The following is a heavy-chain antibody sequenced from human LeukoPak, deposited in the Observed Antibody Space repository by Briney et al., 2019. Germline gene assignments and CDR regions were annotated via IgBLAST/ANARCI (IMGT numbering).Heavy chain of an antibody. CDR3: TRHAPPFGYDY. J-gene: IGHJ4*02. CDR1: GFTFSGSA. V-gene: IGHV3-73*01. Sequence: GGSLRLSCAASGFTFSGSAMHWVRQASGKGLEWVGRIRSKANSYATAYAASVKGRFTISRDDSKNTAYLQMNSLKTEDTAVYYCTRHAPPFGYDYWGQGTLVTVSS. CDR2: IRSKANSYAT. D-gene: IGHD3-16*01.